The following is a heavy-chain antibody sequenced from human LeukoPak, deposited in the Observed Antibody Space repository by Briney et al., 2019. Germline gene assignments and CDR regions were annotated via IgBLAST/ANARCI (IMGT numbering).Heavy chain of an antibody. CDR1: GFTVSSNY. D-gene: IGHD2-15*01. CDR2: IYSGGST. CDR3: ARGYCSGGSCYSMNY. J-gene: IGHJ4*02. Sequence: HPGGSLRLSCAASGFTVSSNYMSWVRQAPGKGLEWVSVIYSGGSTYYADSVKGRFTISRHNSKNTLYLQMNSLRAEDTAVYYRARGYCSGGSCYSMNYWGQGTLVTVSS. V-gene: IGHV3-53*04.